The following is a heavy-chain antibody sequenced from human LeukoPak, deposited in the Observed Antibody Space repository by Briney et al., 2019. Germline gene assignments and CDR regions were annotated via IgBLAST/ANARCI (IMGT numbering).Heavy chain of an antibody. V-gene: IGHV3-23*01. CDR2: ISGSGGST. CDR3: AKHDFPGIAVAGSGY. CDR1: GFTFSSYA. D-gene: IGHD6-19*01. Sequence: GGSLRLSCAASGFTFSSYAMSWVRQAPGKGLERVSAISGSGGSTYYADSVKGRFTISRDNSKNTLYLQMDSLRAEDTAVYYCAKHDFPGIAVAGSGYWGQGTLVTVSS. J-gene: IGHJ4*02.